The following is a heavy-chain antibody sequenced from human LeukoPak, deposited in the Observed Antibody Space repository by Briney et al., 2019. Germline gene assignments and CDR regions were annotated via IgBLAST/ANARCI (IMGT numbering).Heavy chain of an antibody. Sequence: QPGGSLRLSCVGSGFTFRSHAMSWVRQAPEKELEFVSGIYESGGTTYYADSVKGRFSISRDNSKNTLYLQMDSLRGEDTAVYYCAKDFRIGYSAHFDYWGQGALVTVSS. CDR2: IYESGGTT. V-gene: IGHV3-23*01. D-gene: IGHD2-21*01. CDR3: AKDFRIGYSAHFDY. CDR1: GFTFRSHA. J-gene: IGHJ4*02.